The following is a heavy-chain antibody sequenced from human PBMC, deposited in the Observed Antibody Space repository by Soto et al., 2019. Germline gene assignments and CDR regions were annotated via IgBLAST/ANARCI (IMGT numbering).Heavy chain of an antibody. D-gene: IGHD3-10*01. CDR2: IYYSGNT. V-gene: IGHV4-39*01. CDR1: GGSISSSSYY. J-gene: IGHJ3*02. Sequence: QLQLQESGPGLVKPSETLSLTCTVSGGSISSSSYYWGWIRQPPGKGLEWIGNIYYSGNTYNNPSLKSRVPISVDTSKNQFSLKLSSVTAAATAVYYCARRGDVGSGKFDIWGQGTMVTVSS. CDR3: ARRGDVGSGKFDI.